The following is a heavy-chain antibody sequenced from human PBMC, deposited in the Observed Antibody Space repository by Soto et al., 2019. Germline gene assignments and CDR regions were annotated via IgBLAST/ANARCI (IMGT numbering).Heavy chain of an antibody. V-gene: IGHV4-59*08. CDR2: IYYSGST. Sequence: PSETLSLTCSFSGDSVTSHYLTWIRQSPEKGLEWIGYIYYSGSTNYNPSLKSRVTISVDTSKNQFSLKLSSVTAADTAVYYCASLTFSGYSSGWYLLDYWGQGTLVTVSS. CDR3: ASLTFSGYSSGWYLLDY. CDR1: GDSVTSHY. J-gene: IGHJ4*02. D-gene: IGHD6-19*01.